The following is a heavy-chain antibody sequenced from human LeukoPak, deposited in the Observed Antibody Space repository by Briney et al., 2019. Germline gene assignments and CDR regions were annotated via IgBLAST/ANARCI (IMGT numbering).Heavy chain of an antibody. CDR3: ARDSLLRYYYYGMDV. J-gene: IGHJ6*02. V-gene: IGHV1-46*01. CDR2: INPSGGST. CDR1: GYTFTSYY. Sequence: ASVKVSCKASGYTFTSYYMHWVRRAPGQGLEWMGIINPSGGSTSYAQKFQGRVTMTRDTSTSTVYMELSSLRSEDTAVYYCARDSLLRYYYYGMDVWGQGTTVTVSS.